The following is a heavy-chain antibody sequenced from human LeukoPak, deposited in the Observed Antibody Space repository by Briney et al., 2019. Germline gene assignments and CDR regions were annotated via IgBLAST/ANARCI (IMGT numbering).Heavy chain of an antibody. D-gene: IGHD7-27*01. CDR2: ISAYNGNT. Sequence: GASVNVSCKASGYSFTSNGISWVRQAPGQGLERMGWISAYNGNTNYAQKLQGRVTMTTDTSTSTAYMELRSLRSDDTAVYYCARGTGDRGVVDYWGQGTLVTVSS. CDR1: GYSFTSNG. J-gene: IGHJ4*02. V-gene: IGHV1-18*01. CDR3: ARGTGDRGVVDY.